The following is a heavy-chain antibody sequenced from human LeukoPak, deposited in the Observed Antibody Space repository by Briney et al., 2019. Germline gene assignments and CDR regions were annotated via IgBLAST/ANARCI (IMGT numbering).Heavy chain of an antibody. D-gene: IGHD3-10*01. V-gene: IGHV4-59*01. CDR1: GASINTYY. CDR2: IYYSGTT. Sequence: PSETLSLTCTVSGASINTYYWSCIRQPPGKGLEWIGYIYYSGTTSYNPSLKTRVTISIDTSKNQFSLKLSSATAADTAVYYCARVLRPMASQYYFDYWGQGTLVTVSS. CDR3: ARVLRPMASQYYFDY. J-gene: IGHJ4*02.